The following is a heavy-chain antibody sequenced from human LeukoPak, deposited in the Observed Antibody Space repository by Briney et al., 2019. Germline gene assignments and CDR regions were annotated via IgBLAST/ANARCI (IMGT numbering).Heavy chain of an antibody. Sequence: MTSETLSLTCTVSGGSISSSSYYWGWIRQPPGKGLEWIGSIYYSGSTYYNPSLKSRVTISVDTSKNQFSLKLSSVTAADTAVYYCARLGVYGDYTLDYWGQGTLVTVSS. CDR2: IYYSGST. CDR1: GGSISSSSYY. V-gene: IGHV4-39*01. D-gene: IGHD4-17*01. J-gene: IGHJ4*02. CDR3: ARLGVYGDYTLDY.